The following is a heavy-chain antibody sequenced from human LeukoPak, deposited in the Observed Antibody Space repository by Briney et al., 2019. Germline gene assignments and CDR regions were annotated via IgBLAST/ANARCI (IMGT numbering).Heavy chain of an antibody. Sequence: GGSLRLSCAASGLTFSSHWMHWVRQTPGKGLVWVSRINSDGSSTRYADSVKGRFTISRDNAKNTLNLQLNSLRAEDTAVHYRVLLRFSSDAGYSSGWRAEYFHHWGQGTLVTVSS. CDR3: VLLRFSSDAGYSSGWRAEYFHH. CDR2: INSDGSST. V-gene: IGHV3-74*01. D-gene: IGHD6-19*01. J-gene: IGHJ1*01. CDR1: GLTFSSHW.